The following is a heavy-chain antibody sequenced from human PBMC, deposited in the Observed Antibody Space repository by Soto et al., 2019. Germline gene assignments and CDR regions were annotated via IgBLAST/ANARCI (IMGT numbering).Heavy chain of an antibody. CDR1: GGSISSYY. CDR2: IYYSGST. Sequence: SETLSLSCTVSGGSISSYYWSWIRQPPGKGLEWIGYIYYSGSTNYNPSLKSRVTISVDTSKNQFSLKLSSVTAADTAVYYCARVVGTTVTTYYFAYWGQGTLVTVSS. D-gene: IGHD4-17*01. J-gene: IGHJ4*02. V-gene: IGHV4-59*01. CDR3: ARVVGTTVTTYYFAY.